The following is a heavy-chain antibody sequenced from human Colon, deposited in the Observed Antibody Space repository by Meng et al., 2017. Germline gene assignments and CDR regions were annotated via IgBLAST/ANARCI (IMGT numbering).Heavy chain of an antibody. CDR2: IIPILGIA. CDR3: ARVATYYGDYDY. V-gene: IGHV1-69*02. J-gene: IGHJ4*02. CDR1: GGTFSSYT. D-gene: IGHD4-17*01. Sequence: SVKVSCKASGGTFSSYTISWVRQAPGQGLEWMGRIIPILGIANYAQKFQGRVTITADKSTSTAYMELSGLRSEDTAVYYCARVATYYGDYDYWGQGTLVTVSS.